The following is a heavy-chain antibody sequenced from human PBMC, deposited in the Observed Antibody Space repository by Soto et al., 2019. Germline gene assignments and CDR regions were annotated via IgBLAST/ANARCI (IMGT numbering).Heavy chain of an antibody. CDR1: GFTFSYYW. CDR2: IHSDGSST. V-gene: IGHV3-74*01. J-gene: IGHJ3*01. Sequence: EVQLVESGGGLVRPGGSLRLSCAASGFTFSYYWRHWVRQAPGKGLVWVSRIHSDGSSTTYADFVKGRFIISRDNAWNEVDLLMNSGRVEDTGVYYCARGNRGDFDLWGQGTVVTVSS. CDR3: ARGNRGDFDL. D-gene: IGHD7-27*01.